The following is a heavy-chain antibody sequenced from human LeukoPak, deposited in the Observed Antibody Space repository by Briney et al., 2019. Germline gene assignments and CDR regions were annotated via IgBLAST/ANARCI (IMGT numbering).Heavy chain of an antibody. CDR2: IKRIADGGPT. Sequence: PGGSLRLSCAASGFIFCDVWKTRPRQAPGKGLEWVGRIKRIADGGPTDYAAPVKVRFTISRDDSKNTLYLQMNSLKIEDIDVYYCATDQALHIWGQGTKVTVSS. CDR1: GFIFCDVW. CDR3: ATDQALHI. V-gene: IGHV3-15*01. J-gene: IGHJ3*02.